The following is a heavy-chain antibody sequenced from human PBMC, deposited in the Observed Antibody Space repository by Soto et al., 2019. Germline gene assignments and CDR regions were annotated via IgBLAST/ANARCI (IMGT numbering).Heavy chain of an antibody. D-gene: IGHD7-27*01. V-gene: IGHV3-23*01. CDR2: ISGSGGST. CDR1: GFTFSSYA. Sequence: GGSLRLSCAASGFTFSSYAMSWVRQAPGKGLEWVSAISGSGGSTYYADSVKGRFTISRDNSKKTLYLQRNSLRAEDTAVYYCPKEVPGDYYFDYWCQGTLVTVSS. CDR3: PKEVPGDYYFDY. J-gene: IGHJ4*02.